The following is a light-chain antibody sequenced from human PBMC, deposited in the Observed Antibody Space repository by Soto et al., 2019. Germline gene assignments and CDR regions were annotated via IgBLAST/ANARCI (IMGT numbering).Light chain of an antibody. Sequence: EIVLTQSPGTLSLSPGERATLSCRASQTVSSTYLARYQQKPGQAPRLLIYDASSRATGIPDRFSGSGSGTDFTLTISRLEPEDFSVYYCQQYGSPPYTFGQGTKLDIK. CDR2: DAS. V-gene: IGKV3-20*01. CDR1: QTVSSTY. J-gene: IGKJ2*01. CDR3: QQYGSPPYT.